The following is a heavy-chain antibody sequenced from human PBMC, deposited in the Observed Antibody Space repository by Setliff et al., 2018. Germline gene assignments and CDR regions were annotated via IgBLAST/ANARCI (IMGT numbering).Heavy chain of an antibody. CDR1: GYSISSGYI. Sequence: SETLSLTCTVSGYSISSGYIWGWIRQPPGKGLEWVGNIGHTGSINYNPSLKSRLTISRDTSKNQVSLKLNFVTATDTAVYYCARDLGHGGDSDYWGQGILVTVSS. V-gene: IGHV4-38-2*02. J-gene: IGHJ4*02. CDR2: IGHTGSI. D-gene: IGHD2-21*02. CDR3: ARDLGHGGDSDY.